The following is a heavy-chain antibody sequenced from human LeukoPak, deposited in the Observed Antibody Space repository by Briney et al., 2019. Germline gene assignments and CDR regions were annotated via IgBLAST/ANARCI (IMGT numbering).Heavy chain of an antibody. Sequence: GGSLRLSCAGSGLTSSIYGLSWVRQAPGKGLQWVAAVVGSAGSTFYADSVKGRFTVSRDNSKTTLYLQMSSLRDDDTAVYYCAKDWYVMDVWGRGTTVTVSS. CDR3: AKDWYVMDV. CDR1: GLTSSIYG. J-gene: IGHJ6*02. V-gene: IGHV3-23*01. CDR2: VVGSAGST.